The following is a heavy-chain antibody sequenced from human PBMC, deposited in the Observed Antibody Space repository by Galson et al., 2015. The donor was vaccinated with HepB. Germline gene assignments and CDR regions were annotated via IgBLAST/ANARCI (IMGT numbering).Heavy chain of an antibody. J-gene: IGHJ5*02. Sequence: LSLTCTVSGGSISSSSYYWGWIRQPPGKGLEWIGSIYYSGSTYYNPSLKSRVTISVDTSKNQFSLKLSSVTAADTAVYYCASSPRLRITMVRGVNPKPNWFDPWGQGTLVTVSS. D-gene: IGHD3-10*01. CDR3: ASSPRLRITMVRGVNPKPNWFDP. V-gene: IGHV4-39*01. CDR1: GGSISSSSYY. CDR2: IYYSGST.